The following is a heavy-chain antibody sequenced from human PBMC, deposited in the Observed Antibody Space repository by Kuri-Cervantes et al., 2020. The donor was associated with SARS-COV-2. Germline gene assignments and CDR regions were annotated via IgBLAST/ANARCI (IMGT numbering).Heavy chain of an antibody. CDR2: VSYDGSGK. J-gene: IGHJ4*02. Sequence: GGSLRLSCEASGFPFTGYSIHWVRQAPGKGLEWVAAVSYDGSGKYYTDSVKGRFTISRDNSKNTLYLQINSLRTEDTAVFYCARARVGVFDFWGQGALVTVSS. CDR3: ARARVGVFDF. CDR1: GFPFTGYS. V-gene: IGHV3-30-3*01. D-gene: IGHD2-21*01.